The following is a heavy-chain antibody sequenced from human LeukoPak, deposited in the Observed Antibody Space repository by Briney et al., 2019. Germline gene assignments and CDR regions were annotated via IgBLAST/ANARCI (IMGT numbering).Heavy chain of an antibody. J-gene: IGHJ5*02. V-gene: IGHV3-7*01. CDR3: ARILWGSSASNWFDP. D-gene: IGHD3-10*01. CDR1: GFIFRNYW. Sequence: GGPLSLSYAASGFIFRNYWMTGVRKARGKGLERVASTKEDGSEKYFVDSVKGRLTISRDNAKNSLYLQMNSLRAEDTAVYCCARILWGSSASNWFDPWGQGTLVSVSS. CDR2: TKEDGSEK.